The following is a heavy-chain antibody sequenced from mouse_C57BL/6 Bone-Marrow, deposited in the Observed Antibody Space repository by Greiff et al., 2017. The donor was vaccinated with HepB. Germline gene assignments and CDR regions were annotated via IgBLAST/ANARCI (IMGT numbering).Heavy chain of an antibody. J-gene: IGHJ4*01. CDR2: IWSGGST. CDR3: ARRIYPYAIDY. V-gene: IGHV2-2*01. Sequence: VQLQESGPGLVQPSQSLSITCTASGFSLTSYGVHWVRQSPGKGLEWLGVIWSGGSTDYYAAFIARLSISKDNSKSQVFFKMNRLQADDTAIYYCARRIYPYAIDYWGQGTSVTVSS. D-gene: IGHD1-1*01. CDR1: GFSLTSYG.